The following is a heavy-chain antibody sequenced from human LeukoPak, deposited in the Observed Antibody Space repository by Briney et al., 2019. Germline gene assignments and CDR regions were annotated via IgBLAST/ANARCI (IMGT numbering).Heavy chain of an antibody. D-gene: IGHD6-13*01. V-gene: IGHV4-61*02. J-gene: IGHJ5*02. Sequence: PSETLSLTCTVSGGSISSGDYYWSWIRQPAGKGLEWIGRIYTSGSTNYNPSLKSRVTMSVDTSKNQFSLKLSSVTAADTAVYYCARDRDGSSWYGWFDPWGQGTLVTVSS. CDR1: GGSISSGDYY. CDR3: ARDRDGSSWYGWFDP. CDR2: IYTSGST.